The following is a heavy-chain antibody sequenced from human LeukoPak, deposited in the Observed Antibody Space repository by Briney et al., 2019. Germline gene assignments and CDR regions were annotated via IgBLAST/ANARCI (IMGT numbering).Heavy chain of an antibody. Sequence: GGSLRLSCAASGFTFGSYAMSWVRQAPGKGLEWVSDINGSGGSTYYTDSVKGRFTISRDNSKNTLYLQMNSLRAEDTAIYYCAKKYTTGLDPWGQGTLVTVSS. CDR3: AKKYTTGLDP. CDR1: GFTFGSYA. J-gene: IGHJ5*02. CDR2: INGSGGST. V-gene: IGHV3-23*01. D-gene: IGHD4-17*01.